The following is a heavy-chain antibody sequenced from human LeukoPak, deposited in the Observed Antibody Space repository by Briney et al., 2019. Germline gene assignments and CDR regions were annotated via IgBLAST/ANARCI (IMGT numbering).Heavy chain of an antibody. CDR2: ISSSSSYI. J-gene: IGHJ4*02. CDR1: GFTFSSYG. V-gene: IGHV3-21*01. CDR3: ARDKQWLEIDY. Sequence: PGRSLRLSCAASGFTFSSYGMNWVRQAPGKGLEWVSSISSSSSYIYYADSVKGRFTISRDNAKNSLYLQMNSLRAEDTAVYYCARDKQWLEIDYWGQGTLVTVSS. D-gene: IGHD6-19*01.